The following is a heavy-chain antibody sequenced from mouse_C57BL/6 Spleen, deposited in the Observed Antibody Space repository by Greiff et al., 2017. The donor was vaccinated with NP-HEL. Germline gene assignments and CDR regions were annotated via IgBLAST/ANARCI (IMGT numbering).Heavy chain of an antibody. CDR1: GYSFTGYY. Sequence: EVQLQESGPELVKPGASVKISCKASGYSFTGYYMNWVKQSPEKSLEWIGEINPSTGGTTYNQKFKAKATLTVDKSSSTAYMQLKSLTSEDSAVYYCARSHYYGEENYWGQGTTLTVSS. CDR2: INPSTGGT. V-gene: IGHV1-42*01. J-gene: IGHJ2*01. CDR3: ARSHYYGEENY. D-gene: IGHD1-2*01.